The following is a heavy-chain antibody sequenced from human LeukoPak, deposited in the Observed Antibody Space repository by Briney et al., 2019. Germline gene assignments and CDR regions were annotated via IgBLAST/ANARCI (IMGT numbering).Heavy chain of an antibody. D-gene: IGHD6-13*01. V-gene: IGHV1-2*02. CDR2: INPNSGGT. Sequence: ASVKVSCKASGYTFTGYYMHWVRQAPGQGLEWMGWINPNSGGTNYAQKFQGRVTMTRDTSISTAYMELSSLRSEDTAVYYCASPSSSRPNAFDIWGQGTMVTVSS. CDR3: ASPSSSRPNAFDI. J-gene: IGHJ3*02. CDR1: GYTFTGYY.